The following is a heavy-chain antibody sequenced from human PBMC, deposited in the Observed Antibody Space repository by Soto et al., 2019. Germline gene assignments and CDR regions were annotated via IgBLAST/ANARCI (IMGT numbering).Heavy chain of an antibody. J-gene: IGHJ6*02. CDR1: GFTFSSYS. V-gene: IGHV3-48*02. D-gene: IGHD4-17*01. CDR2: ISSSSSTI. Sequence: EVQLVESGGGLVQPGGSLRLSCAASGFTFSSYSMNWVRQAPGKGLEWVSYISSSSSTIYYADSVKGRFTISRDNAKKALYMQMNSLRDEDPAVYYCASAYGDYTSRYVMEVWGQGTTVTVSS. CDR3: ASAYGDYTSRYVMEV.